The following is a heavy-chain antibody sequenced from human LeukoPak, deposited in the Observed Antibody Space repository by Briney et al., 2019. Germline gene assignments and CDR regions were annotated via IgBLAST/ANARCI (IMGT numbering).Heavy chain of an antibody. CDR3: ARHITIFGVDTTRARTAFDI. Sequence: SETLSLTCTVSGGSISSYYWSWIRQPPGKGLEWIGYIYYSESTNYNPSLKSRVTISVDTSKNQFSLKLSSVTAADTAVYYCARHITIFGVDTTRARTAFDIWGQGTMVTVSS. J-gene: IGHJ3*02. CDR2: IYYSEST. V-gene: IGHV4-59*08. CDR1: GGSISSYY. D-gene: IGHD3-3*01.